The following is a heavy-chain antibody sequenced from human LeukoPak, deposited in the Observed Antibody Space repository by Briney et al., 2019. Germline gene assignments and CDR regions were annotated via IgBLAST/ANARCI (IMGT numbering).Heavy chain of an antibody. CDR2: IYPGDSDD. Sequence: GESLKISCKGSGYSFTSYWIGWVRQMPGKGLEWMGIIYPGDSDDRYSPSFQGQVTISADKSISTAYLQWSSLKASDTAMYYCASTPGYSSSWYLCDYWGQGTLVTVSS. J-gene: IGHJ4*02. CDR1: GYSFTSYW. V-gene: IGHV5-51*01. CDR3: ASTPGYSSSWYLCDY. D-gene: IGHD6-13*01.